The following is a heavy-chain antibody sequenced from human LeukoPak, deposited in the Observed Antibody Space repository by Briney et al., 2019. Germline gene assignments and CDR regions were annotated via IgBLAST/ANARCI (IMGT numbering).Heavy chain of an antibody. CDR1: GFTFTSYA. D-gene: IGHD3-3*01. CDR2: ISASGSST. CDR3: AKGAQYDFWTGYTLEYFDV. Sequence: PGGSLRLSCAASGFTFTSYAKNWVRQAPGKGLEWVSFISASGSSTHYADSVKGRFTISRDNSNNTLYLQINSLRAEDTAAYYCAKGAQYDFWTGYTLEYFDVWGKGTLVTVSS. J-gene: IGHJ4*02. V-gene: IGHV3-23*01.